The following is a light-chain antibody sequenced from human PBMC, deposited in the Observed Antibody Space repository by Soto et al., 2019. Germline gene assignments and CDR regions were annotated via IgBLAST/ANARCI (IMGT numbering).Light chain of an antibody. Sequence: EIVMTQSPATLSVSPGERATLSCRASQSVSSNLAWYQQKPGQAPRLLIYGASTRATGIPARVSGSGSGTEFTLTISSLQSEDFAVYYCQQYNNWPRTFGPGTKVDI. J-gene: IGKJ1*01. CDR2: GAS. CDR3: QQYNNWPRT. V-gene: IGKV3D-15*01. CDR1: QSVSSN.